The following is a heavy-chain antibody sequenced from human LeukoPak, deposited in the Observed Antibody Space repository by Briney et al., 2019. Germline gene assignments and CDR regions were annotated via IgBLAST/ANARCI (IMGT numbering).Heavy chain of an antibody. J-gene: IGHJ6*03. CDR3: AKGSGLSYYYYYMDV. D-gene: IGHD3-10*01. V-gene: IGHV3-9*01. CDR2: ISWNSGSI. Sequence: GGSLRLSCAASGFTFDDYAMHWVRQAPGKGLEWVSGISWNSGSIGYADSVKGRFTISRDNAKNSLYLQMNSLRAGDTALYYCAKGSGLSYYYYYMDVWGKGTTVTVSS. CDR1: GFTFDDYA.